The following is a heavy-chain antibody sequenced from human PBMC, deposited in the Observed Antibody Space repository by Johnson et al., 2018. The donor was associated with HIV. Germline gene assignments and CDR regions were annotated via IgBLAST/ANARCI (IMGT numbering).Heavy chain of an antibody. J-gene: IGHJ3*02. CDR2: ISYDGSNQ. D-gene: IGHD4-23*01. Sequence: QVQLVESGGGVVQPGRSLRLSCAASGFTFSSYAMHWVRQAPGKGLEWVAVISYDGSNQYSADPVKGRLTISRDNSKNTLYLQMNSLRAEDTAVYYCAKVGATVITPRGEAFDIWGQGTMVTVSS. CDR1: GFTFSSYA. V-gene: IGHV3-30-3*01. CDR3: AKVGATVITPRGEAFDI.